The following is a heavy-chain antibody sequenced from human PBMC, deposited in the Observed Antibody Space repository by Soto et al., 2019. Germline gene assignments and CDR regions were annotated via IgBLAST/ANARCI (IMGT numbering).Heavy chain of an antibody. CDR3: ATAAEYSGYESFDY. CDR1: GFTFSSYA. D-gene: IGHD5-12*01. CDR2: ISGGGGST. V-gene: IGHV3-23*01. J-gene: IGHJ4*02. Sequence: EVQLLESGGGLVQPGGSLRLSCAASGFTFSSYAMSWVRQAPGKGLEWVSTISGGGGSTYYADSVKGRFTISRDNSKNTLYLQMNSLRAEDTAVYYCATAAEYSGYESFDYWGQGTLVTVSS.